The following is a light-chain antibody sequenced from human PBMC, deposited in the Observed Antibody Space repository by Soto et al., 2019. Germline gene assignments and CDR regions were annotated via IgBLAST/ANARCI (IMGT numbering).Light chain of an antibody. J-gene: IGKJ2*01. V-gene: IGKV3-20*01. Sequence: EIVLTQSPGTLSLSPGERATLSCRASQSGSNTYLAWYQQKPGQAPRLLIYGASSRATGIPDRFSGSGSGTDFTLTISRLEPEDFAVYYCQQYGSSPQTFGQGTKLEIK. CDR3: QQYGSSPQT. CDR1: QSGSNTY. CDR2: GAS.